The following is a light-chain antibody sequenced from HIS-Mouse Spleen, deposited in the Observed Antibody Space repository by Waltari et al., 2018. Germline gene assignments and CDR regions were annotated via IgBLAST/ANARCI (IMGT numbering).Light chain of an antibody. CDR3: QQYNNWPLT. Sequence: EIVMTQSPATLSVSHGERATLSCRASQSVSRNLACYQQKPGQAPRLLKPGASTRATGIPARFSGSGSGTEFTLTISSMQSEDFAVYYCQQYNNWPLTFGGGTKVEIK. CDR1: QSVSRN. CDR2: GAS. J-gene: IGKJ4*01. V-gene: IGKV3-15*01.